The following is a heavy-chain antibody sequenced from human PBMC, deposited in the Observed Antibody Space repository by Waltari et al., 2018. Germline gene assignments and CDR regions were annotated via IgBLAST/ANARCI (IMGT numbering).Heavy chain of an antibody. Sequence: QLQLQESGPGLVKPSETLSPTCTVSGGPISSSSYYWGWIRQPPGKGLEWMGSTYYSGSTYYNPSLKSRVTISVDTSKNQFSLKLSSVTAADTAVYYCALHGGSGSYGEHDAFDIWGQGTMVTVSS. CDR3: ALHGGSGSYGEHDAFDI. D-gene: IGHD1-26*01. V-gene: IGHV4-39*01. J-gene: IGHJ3*02. CDR1: GGPISSSSYY. CDR2: TYYSGST.